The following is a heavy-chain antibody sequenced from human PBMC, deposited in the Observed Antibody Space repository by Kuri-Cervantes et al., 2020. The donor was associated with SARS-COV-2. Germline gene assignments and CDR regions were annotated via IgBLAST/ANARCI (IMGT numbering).Heavy chain of an antibody. D-gene: IGHD4-11*01. CDR2: ISYEGSNK. CDR3: ARDDEVTTHYGAAFDI. Sequence: GGSLRLSCAASGFTFSSYAMHWVRQAPGKGLEWVASISYEGSNKHYADSVKGRFTISRDNAKNSLYLQMNSLRAEDTAVYYCARDDEVTTHYGAAFDIWGQGTMVTVSS. CDR1: GFTFSSYA. V-gene: IGHV3-30*04. J-gene: IGHJ3*02.